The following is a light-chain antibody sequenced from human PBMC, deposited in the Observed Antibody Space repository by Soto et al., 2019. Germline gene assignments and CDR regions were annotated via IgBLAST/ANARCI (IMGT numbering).Light chain of an antibody. V-gene: IGKV1-8*01. CDR3: QQYYSYPVT. J-gene: IGKJ4*01. CDR1: QGISSY. Sequence: IPMTPAPSSLSASVGSRVTITCRASQGISSYLAWYQQKPGKAPKLLIYAASTLQSGVPSRFSGSGSGTDFTLTISCLQSEDFATYYCQQYYSYPVTFGGGTKVDIK. CDR2: AAS.